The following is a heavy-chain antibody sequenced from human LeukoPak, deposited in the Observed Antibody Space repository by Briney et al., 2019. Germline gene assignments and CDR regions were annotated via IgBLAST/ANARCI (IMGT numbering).Heavy chain of an antibody. Sequence: GESLKTSCKGSGYSFTSYWIGWVRQMPGKGLEWMGIIYPGDSDTRYSPSFQGQVTISADKSISTAYLQWSSLKASDTAMYYCARRSIGARGGDCYFDYWGQGTLVTVSS. D-gene: IGHD2-21*02. V-gene: IGHV5-51*01. CDR1: GYSFTSYW. CDR3: ARRSIGARGGDCYFDY. J-gene: IGHJ4*02. CDR2: IYPGDSDT.